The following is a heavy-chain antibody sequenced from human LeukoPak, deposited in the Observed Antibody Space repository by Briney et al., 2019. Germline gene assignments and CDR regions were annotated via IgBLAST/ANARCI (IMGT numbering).Heavy chain of an antibody. D-gene: IGHD6-13*01. Sequence: GGSPRLSCAASGFTVSSNYMSWVRQAPGKGLEWVSVIYSGGSTYYADSVKGRFTISRDNSKNTLYLQMNSLRAEDTAVYYCAIAVAGTYFQHWGQGTLVTVSS. CDR1: GFTVSSNY. CDR2: IYSGGST. V-gene: IGHV3-66*01. CDR3: AIAVAGTYFQH. J-gene: IGHJ1*01.